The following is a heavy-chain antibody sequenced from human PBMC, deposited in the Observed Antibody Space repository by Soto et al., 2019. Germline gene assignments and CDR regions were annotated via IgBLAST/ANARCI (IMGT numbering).Heavy chain of an antibody. V-gene: IGHV3-30*03. Sequence: QVQLVESGGGVVQPGTSLRLSCAASGFTFSSYGMHWVRQAPGKGLEWVALITYAGSNKNYADSVKGRFTISRDNSKNTLYLQMNSLRPEDTAVYYCARSEQYQVFAFDIWRQGTMVTASS. D-gene: IGHD6-19*01. J-gene: IGHJ3*02. CDR1: GFTFSSYG. CDR3: ARSEQYQVFAFDI. CDR2: ITYAGSNK.